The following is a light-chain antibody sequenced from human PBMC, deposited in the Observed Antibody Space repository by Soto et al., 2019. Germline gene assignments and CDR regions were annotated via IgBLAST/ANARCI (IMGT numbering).Light chain of an antibody. CDR2: GAF. CDR1: QSVSNSY. CDR3: QQYGSSRFT. V-gene: IGKV3-20*01. J-gene: IGKJ3*01. Sequence: EIVLTQSTGTLSLSPGERAALSCRASQSVSNSYLAWYQQQPGQAPRLLIYGAFRRATGIPDRFSGSGSGTDFTLTISRLEPEDFAVYYCQQYGSSRFTFGPGTKVDI.